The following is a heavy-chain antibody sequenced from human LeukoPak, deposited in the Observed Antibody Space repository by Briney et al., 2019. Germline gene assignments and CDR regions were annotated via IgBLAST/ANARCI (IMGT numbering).Heavy chain of an antibody. CDR3: ARVGRYSSSWYNNYYFDY. D-gene: IGHD6-13*01. Sequence: SQTLSLTYTVSGGSISSGDYYWSWIRQPPGKGLEWIVYIYYSGSTYYNPSLKSRVTISVDTSKNQFSLKLSSVTAADTAVYYCARVGRYSSSWYNNYYFDYWGQGTLVTVSS. J-gene: IGHJ4*02. V-gene: IGHV4-30-4*01. CDR1: GGSISSGDYY. CDR2: IYYSGST.